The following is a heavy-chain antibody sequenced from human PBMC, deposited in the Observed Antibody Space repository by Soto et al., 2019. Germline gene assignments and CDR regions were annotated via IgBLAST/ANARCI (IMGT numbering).Heavy chain of an antibody. V-gene: IGHV4-34*01. CDR2: INHSGTT. J-gene: IGHJ6*02. D-gene: IGHD3-3*01. CDR1: GGSFSGYS. Sequence: SETLSLTCAESGGSFSGYSWTWLRQSPGKGLEWIGEINHSGTTDYTPALKSRVTMPVDTSKNQFSLRVRSVTAADTAVYYCARARFDSWSHIYYGLDVWGQGTTVTVSS. CDR3: ARARFDSWSHIYYGLDV.